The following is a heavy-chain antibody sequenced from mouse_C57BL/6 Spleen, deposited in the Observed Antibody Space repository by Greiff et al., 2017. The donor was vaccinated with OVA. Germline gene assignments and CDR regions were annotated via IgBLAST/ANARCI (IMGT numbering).Heavy chain of an antibody. J-gene: IGHJ2*01. V-gene: IGHV5-4*01. CDR3: ARDQGWCDY. D-gene: IGHD1-1*02. CDR2: ISDGGSYT. CDR1: GFTFSSYA. Sequence: EVKVVESGGGLVKPGGSLKLSCAASGFTFSSYAMSWVRQTPEKRLEWVATISDGGSYTYYPDNVKGRFTISRDNAKNNRYLQMSHLKSEDTAMYYCARDQGWCDYWGQGTTLTVSS.